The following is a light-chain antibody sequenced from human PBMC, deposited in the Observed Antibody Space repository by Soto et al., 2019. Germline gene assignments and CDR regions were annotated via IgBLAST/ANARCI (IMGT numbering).Light chain of an antibody. CDR1: HNDIGTYDY. Sequence: QSALAQPTSVSGCPGQSITISCTGNHNDIGTYDYVSWYQQHPGRAPRLLIHGVTTRPSGISGRFSASKSGLTASLTISGLQPEDEADYYCSSFTSNRIYVFGPGTKVTV. J-gene: IGLJ1*01. V-gene: IGLV2-14*03. CDR3: SSFTSNRIYV. CDR2: GVT.